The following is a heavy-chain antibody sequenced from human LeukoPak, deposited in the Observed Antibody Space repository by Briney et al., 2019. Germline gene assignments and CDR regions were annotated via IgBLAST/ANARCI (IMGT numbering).Heavy chain of an antibody. D-gene: IGHD2-8*01. CDR3: ALGTINKDFYFGMDV. Sequence: GSLRLSCAASGFTFSDYYMTWLRQAPGKGLEWLSYISNSGSTVFYADSVKGRFTVSRDNAKRSLYLQIESLRDDDTAVYHFALGTINKDFYFGMDVWGQGTTVTVSS. V-gene: IGHV3-11*01. CDR1: GFTFSDYY. J-gene: IGHJ6*02. CDR2: ISNSGSTV.